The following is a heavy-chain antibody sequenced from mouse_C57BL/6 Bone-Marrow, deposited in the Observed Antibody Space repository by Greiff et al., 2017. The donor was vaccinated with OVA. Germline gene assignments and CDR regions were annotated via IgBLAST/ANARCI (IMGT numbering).Heavy chain of an antibody. Sequence: VKLMESGAELARPGASVKLSCKASGYTFTSYGISWVKQRTGQGLEWIGEIYPRSGNTYYNEKFKGKATLTADKSSSTAYMELRSLTSEDSAVYFCARWGWLPGSYYAMDYWGQGTSVTVSS. V-gene: IGHV1-81*01. CDR3: ARWGWLPGSYYAMDY. CDR2: IYPRSGNT. CDR1: GYTFTSYG. J-gene: IGHJ4*01. D-gene: IGHD2-3*01.